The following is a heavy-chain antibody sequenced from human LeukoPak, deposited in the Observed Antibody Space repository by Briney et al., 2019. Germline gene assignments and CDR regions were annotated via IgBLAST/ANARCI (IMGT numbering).Heavy chain of an antibody. Sequence: PSETLSLTCTVSGGSISSGSYYWSWIRQPAGKGLEWIGRIYTSGSTNYNPSLKSRVTISVDTSKNQFSLKLSSVTAADTAVYYCARASGSSWYPWFDPWGQGTLVTVSS. CDR3: ARASGSSWYPWFDP. V-gene: IGHV4-61*02. CDR1: GGSISSGSYY. J-gene: IGHJ5*02. CDR2: IYTSGST. D-gene: IGHD6-13*01.